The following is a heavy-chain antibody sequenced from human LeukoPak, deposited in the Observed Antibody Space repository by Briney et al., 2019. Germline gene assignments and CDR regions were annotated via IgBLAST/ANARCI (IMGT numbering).Heavy chain of an antibody. J-gene: IGHJ4*02. D-gene: IGHD6-19*01. V-gene: IGHV3-15*01. Sequence: GGSLRLSCAASGFIFNDAWMSWVRQAPGKGLEWVGRIKRRTDGGTSDYAAPVKGRFTISRDDSKNTLFLQMNSLRTEDTAFYYCTTHKRDSSLAGLDYWGQGTLVTVSS. CDR3: TTHKRDSSLAGLDY. CDR1: GFIFNDAW. CDR2: IKRRTDGGTS.